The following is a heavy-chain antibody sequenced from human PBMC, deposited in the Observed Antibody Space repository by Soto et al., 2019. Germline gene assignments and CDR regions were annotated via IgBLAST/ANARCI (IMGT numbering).Heavy chain of an antibody. CDR3: EHKKTGYPKIPNRFDP. CDR1: GFSLSTSGVG. Sequence: QITLKESGHTLVKPTQTLTLTCTFSGFSLSTSGVGVGRIRQPPGKALEGLALIYWDDDKRFSPSLKSRLTITKDTSKNQVVRTMTNMDPVDTATYYCEHKKTGYPKIPNRFDPWGHGTLVPVST. V-gene: IGHV2-5*02. J-gene: IGHJ5*02. CDR2: IYWDDDK. D-gene: IGHD5-12*01.